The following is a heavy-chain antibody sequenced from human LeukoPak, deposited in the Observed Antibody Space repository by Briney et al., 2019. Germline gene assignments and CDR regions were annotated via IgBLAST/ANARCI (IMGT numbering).Heavy chain of an antibody. CDR1: GGSFSGYY. CDR3: ARLLRYYYGSGSYYKDNWFDP. J-gene: IGHJ5*02. V-gene: IGHV4-34*01. D-gene: IGHD3-10*01. CDR2: INHSGST. Sequence: SETLSLTCAVYGGSFSGYYWSWIRQPPGKGLEWIGEINHSGSTNYNPSLKSRVTISVVTSKNQFSLKLSSVTAADTAVYYCARLLRYYYGSGSYYKDNWFDPWGQGTLVTVSS.